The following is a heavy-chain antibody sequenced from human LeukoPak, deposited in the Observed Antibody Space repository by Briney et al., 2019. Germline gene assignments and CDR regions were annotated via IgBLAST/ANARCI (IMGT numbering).Heavy chain of an antibody. D-gene: IGHD6-6*01. Sequence: GASVKVSCKASGGTFSSYAISWVRQAPGQGLEWMGGIIPIFGTANYAQKFQGRVTITADESTSTAYMELSSLRSEDTAVYYCARYSSSPPYYYYGMDVWGQGTAVTVSS. CDR2: IIPIFGTA. CDR3: ARYSSSPPYYYYGMDV. CDR1: GGTFSSYA. V-gene: IGHV1-69*13. J-gene: IGHJ6*02.